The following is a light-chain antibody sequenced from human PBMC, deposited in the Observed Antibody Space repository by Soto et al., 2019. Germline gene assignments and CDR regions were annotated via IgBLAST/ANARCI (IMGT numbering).Light chain of an antibody. V-gene: IGKV3-20*01. CDR3: QQYGGSPQT. CDR1: QSVSKY. J-gene: IGKJ1*01. Sequence: EIVLTQSPGTLAVSPGEGATLSCRASQSVSKYLAWYQQKPGQAPRLLIYGASSRATGIPDRFSGSGSGTDFTLTISRLEPEDFAVYYCQQYGGSPQTFGQGTKVEIK. CDR2: GAS.